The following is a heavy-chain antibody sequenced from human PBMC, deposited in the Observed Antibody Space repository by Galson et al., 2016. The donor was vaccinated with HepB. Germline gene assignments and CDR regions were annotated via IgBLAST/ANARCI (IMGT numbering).Heavy chain of an antibody. CDR3: AREAVGYSTSGTPPYGMDV. CDR2: TYYSGNT. Sequence: LSLTCTVSGDPISTYYWIWIRQPPGKGLEWLGYTYYSGNTNYNPSLKSRLPISIDTSKNQFSLNLRSVPAADTAMYYCAREAVGYSTSGTPPYGMDVWGQRTTVTVSS. CDR1: GDPISTYY. D-gene: IGHD3-10*01. V-gene: IGHV4-59*12. J-gene: IGHJ6*02.